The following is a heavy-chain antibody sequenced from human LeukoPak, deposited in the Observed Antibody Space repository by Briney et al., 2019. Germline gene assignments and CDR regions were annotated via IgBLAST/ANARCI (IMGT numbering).Heavy chain of an antibody. CDR1: GGSLSGYY. CDR3: ARGPGYGDLDKYYMDV. V-gene: IGHV4-59*01. Sequence: SETLSLTCAVYGGSLSGYYWSWIRQPPGKGLEWIGYIYYSGSTNYNPSLKSRVTISVDTSKNQFSLKLSSVTAADTAVYYCARGPGYGDLDKYYMDVWGKGTTVTVSS. J-gene: IGHJ6*03. CDR2: IYYSGST. D-gene: IGHD4-17*01.